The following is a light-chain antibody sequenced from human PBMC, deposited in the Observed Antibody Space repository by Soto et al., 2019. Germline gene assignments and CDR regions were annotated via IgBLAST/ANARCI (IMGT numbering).Light chain of an antibody. J-gene: IGKJ4*01. V-gene: IGKV3-11*01. CDR2: DVS. CDR1: QSVSSS. Sequence: EIVLAQFPATLSLSPGERATLSCRASQSVSSSLAWYQQKPGQTPRLLIYDVSNRATGIPARFSGSGSGTDFTLTVSSLEPEDFAVYYCQQRSNWPLTFGGGTKVEIK. CDR3: QQRSNWPLT.